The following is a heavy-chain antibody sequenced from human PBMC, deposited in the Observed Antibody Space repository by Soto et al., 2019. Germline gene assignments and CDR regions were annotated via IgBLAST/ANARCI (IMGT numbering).Heavy chain of an antibody. Sequence: SETLSLTCTVSGGSISSDNYYWSWIRQHPGKGLKWIGYIYYSGSTYYNPSLKSRVTISVDTSKNQFSLKLSSVTAADTAVYYCARGTAYYYDSSGYYSLRLDYWRQGTLVTVSS. CDR2: IYYSGST. V-gene: IGHV4-31*03. J-gene: IGHJ4*02. CDR1: GGSISSDNYY. D-gene: IGHD3-22*01. CDR3: ARGTAYYYDSSGYYSLRLDY.